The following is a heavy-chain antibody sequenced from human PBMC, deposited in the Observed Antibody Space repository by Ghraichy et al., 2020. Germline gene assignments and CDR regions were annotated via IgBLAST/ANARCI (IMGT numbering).Heavy chain of an antibody. CDR1: GFTFSSYG. CDR2: ISYDGSNK. Sequence: GGSLRLSCAASGFTFSSYGMHWVRQAPGKGLEWVAVISYDGSNKYYADSVKGRFTISRDNSKNTLYLQMNSLRAEDTAVYYCAKDNYYDSSGYQTYYFDYWGQGTLVTVSS. J-gene: IGHJ4*02. V-gene: IGHV3-30*18. D-gene: IGHD3-22*01. CDR3: AKDNYYDSSGYQTYYFDY.